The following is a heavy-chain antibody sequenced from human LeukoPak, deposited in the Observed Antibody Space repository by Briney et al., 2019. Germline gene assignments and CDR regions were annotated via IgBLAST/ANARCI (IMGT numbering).Heavy chain of an antibody. Sequence: SVKVSCKASGGTFSSYAISWVRQAPGQGLEWMGGIIPIFGTANYAQKFQGRVTITADESTSTAYMELSSLRSEDTVVYYCARDSSSWHEVDWFDPWGQGTLVTVSS. J-gene: IGHJ5*02. V-gene: IGHV1-69*13. CDR2: IIPIFGTA. CDR3: ARDSSSWHEVDWFDP. D-gene: IGHD6-13*01. CDR1: GGTFSSYA.